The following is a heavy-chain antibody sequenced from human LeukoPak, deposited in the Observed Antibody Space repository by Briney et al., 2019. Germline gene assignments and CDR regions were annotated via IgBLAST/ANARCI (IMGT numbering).Heavy chain of an antibody. Sequence: ASVKVSCKASGYTFTSYYMHWVRQAPGQGLEWMGIINPSGGSTSYAQKFQGRVTMTWDTSTSTVYMELSSLRSEDTAVYYCARVQSSGYYFDYWGQGTLVTVSS. D-gene: IGHD3-22*01. CDR3: ARVQSSGYYFDY. CDR2: INPSGGST. V-gene: IGHV1-46*01. CDR1: GYTFTSYY. J-gene: IGHJ4*02.